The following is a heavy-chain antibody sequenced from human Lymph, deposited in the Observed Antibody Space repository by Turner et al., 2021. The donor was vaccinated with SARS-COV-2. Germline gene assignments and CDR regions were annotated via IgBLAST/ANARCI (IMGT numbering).Heavy chain of an antibody. J-gene: IGHJ4*02. CDR2: ISRSSTNI. CDR3: ARDPLVEMPTVFVTLDY. D-gene: IGHD4-4*01. CDR1: GFTFSTYS. Sequence: EVQLVESGGGMVKPGGSLRLSCSAPGFTFSTYSMNWVRQAPGKGLEWVSSISRSSTNIYYADSVKGRFTISRDNAKNSLYLQMNSLRAEDTAVYYCARDPLVEMPTVFVTLDYWGQGTLVTVSS. V-gene: IGHV3-21*01.